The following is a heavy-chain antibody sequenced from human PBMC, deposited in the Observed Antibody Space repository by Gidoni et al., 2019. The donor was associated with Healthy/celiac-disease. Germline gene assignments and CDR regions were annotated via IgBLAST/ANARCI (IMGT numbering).Heavy chain of an antibody. V-gene: IGHV4-38-2*02. CDR3: ARDRDDAFDI. Sequence: QVQLQESGPGLVKPSETLSLTCAVSGYSISSGYYWGWIRQPPGKGLEWIGSIYHSGSTYYNPSLKSRVTISVDTSKNQCSRKLSSVTAADTAVYYCARDRDDAFDIWGQGTMVTVS. CDR1: GYSISSGYY. CDR2: IYHSGST. J-gene: IGHJ3*02.